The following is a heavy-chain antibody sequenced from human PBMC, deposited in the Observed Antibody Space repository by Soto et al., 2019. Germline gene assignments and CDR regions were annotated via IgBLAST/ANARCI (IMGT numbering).Heavy chain of an antibody. Sequence: GGSLRLSCAASGFTFSSYGMHWVRQAPGKGLEWVAVISYDGSNKYYADSVKGRFTISRDNSKNTLYLQMNSLRAEDTAVYYCAKAGDVVVVAANDGMDVWGQGTTVTVSS. D-gene: IGHD2-15*01. CDR2: ISYDGSNK. CDR3: AKAGDVVVVAANDGMDV. V-gene: IGHV3-30*18. CDR1: GFTFSSYG. J-gene: IGHJ6*02.